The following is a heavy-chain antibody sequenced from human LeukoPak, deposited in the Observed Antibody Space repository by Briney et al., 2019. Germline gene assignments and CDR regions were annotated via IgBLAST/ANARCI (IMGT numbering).Heavy chain of an antibody. D-gene: IGHD1-1*01. J-gene: IGHJ4*02. V-gene: IGHV4-39*01. CDR1: GGSISSSSYY. Sequence: PSETLSLTCTVSGGSISSSSYYWGWIRQPPGKGLEWIGSIYYSGSTYYNPSLKSRVTISADTSKNQFSLKLSSVTAADTAVYYCARQGPSGPTGIDYWGQGTLVTVSS. CDR2: IYYSGST. CDR3: ARQGPSGPTGIDY.